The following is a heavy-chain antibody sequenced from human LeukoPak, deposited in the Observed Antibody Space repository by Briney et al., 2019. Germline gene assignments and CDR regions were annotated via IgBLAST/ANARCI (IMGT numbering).Heavy chain of an antibody. J-gene: IGHJ4*02. CDR2: ISSSSSYI. CDR3: ARVASSSHSRDY. CDR1: GFTFSSYS. V-gene: IGHV3-21*01. Sequence: GGSLRLSCAASGFTFSSYSMNWVRQAPGKGLEWVSSISSSSSYIYYADSVKGRFTVSRDNAKNSLYLQMNSLRAEDTAVYYCARVASSSHSRDYWGQGTLVTVSS. D-gene: IGHD6-13*01.